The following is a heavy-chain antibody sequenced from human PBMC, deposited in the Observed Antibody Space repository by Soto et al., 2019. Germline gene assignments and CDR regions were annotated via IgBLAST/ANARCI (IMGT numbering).Heavy chain of an antibody. J-gene: IGHJ3*02. V-gene: IGHV1-69*08. CDR3: ARDRGGRAFDI. D-gene: IGHD2-15*01. CDR1: GGTFSSYT. CDR2: IIPILGIA. Sequence: QVQLVQSGAEVKKPGSSVKVSCKASGGTFSSYTISWVRPAPGQGLEWMGRIIPILGIANYAQKFQGRVTITADKSTSTAYMELSSLRSEDTAVYYCARDRGGRAFDIWGQGTMVTVSS.